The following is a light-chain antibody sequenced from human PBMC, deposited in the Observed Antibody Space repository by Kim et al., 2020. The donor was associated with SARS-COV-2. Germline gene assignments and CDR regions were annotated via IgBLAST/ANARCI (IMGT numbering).Light chain of an antibody. J-gene: IGKJ4*01. CDR2: AAS. CDR1: QNIGNH. CDR3: QQSYRVRALS. V-gene: IGKV1-39*01. Sequence: DIQMTQSPSSLSAYVGERVTITCRASQNIGNHLNWYQQRPGKVPKLLIHAASRLQSGVPSRFSGSGSGTDFSLTINSLQPEDFATYYCQQSYRVRALSFGGGTKVDIK.